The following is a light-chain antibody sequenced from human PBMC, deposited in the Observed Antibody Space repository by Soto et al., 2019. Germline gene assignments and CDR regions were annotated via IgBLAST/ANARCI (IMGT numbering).Light chain of an antibody. CDR2: DVS. CDR1: SSDVGGYNY. Sequence: QSVLTQPASVSGSPGQSITISGTGTSSDVGGYNYVSWYQQHPGKAPKLMIYDVSNRPSRVSNRFSGSKSGNTASLTISGLQAEDEADYYCSSYTSSSTPYVFGTGTKVTVL. J-gene: IGLJ1*01. CDR3: SSYTSSSTPYV. V-gene: IGLV2-14*01.